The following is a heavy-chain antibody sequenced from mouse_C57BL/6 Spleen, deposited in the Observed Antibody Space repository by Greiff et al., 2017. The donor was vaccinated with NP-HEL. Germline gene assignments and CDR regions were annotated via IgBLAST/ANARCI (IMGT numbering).Heavy chain of an antibody. CDR3: ARDSSGYLFAY. CDR2: IHPNSGST. V-gene: IGHV1-64*01. Sequence: VKLQQSGAELVKPGASVKLSCKASGYTFTSYWMHWVKQRPGQGLEWIGMIHPNSGSTNYNEKFKSKATLTVDKSSSTAYMQLSSLTSEDSAVYYCARDSSGYLFAYWGQGTLVTVSA. J-gene: IGHJ3*01. D-gene: IGHD3-2*02. CDR1: GYTFTSYW.